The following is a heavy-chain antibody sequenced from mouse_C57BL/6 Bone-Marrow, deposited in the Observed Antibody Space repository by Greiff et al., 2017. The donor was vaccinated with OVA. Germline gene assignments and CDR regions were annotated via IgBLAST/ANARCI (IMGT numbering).Heavy chain of an antibody. J-gene: IGHJ4*01. CDR1: GFTFSSYG. Sequence: EVQGVESGGDLVKPGGSLKLSCAASGFTFSSYGMSWVRQTPDKRLEWVATISSGGSYTYYPDSVKGRFTISRDNAKNTLYLQMSSLKSEDTAMYYCARRGGYGNYDSMDYWGQGTSVTVSS. CDR2: ISSGGSYT. CDR3: ARRGGYGNYDSMDY. D-gene: IGHD2-1*01. V-gene: IGHV5-6*01.